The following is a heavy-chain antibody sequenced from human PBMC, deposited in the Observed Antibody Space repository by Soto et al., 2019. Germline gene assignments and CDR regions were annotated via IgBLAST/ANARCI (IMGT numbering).Heavy chain of an antibody. CDR3: AKADGEQWLVPHLDN. D-gene: IGHD6-19*01. CDR1: GFNFKKCA. CDR2: ISCCGGST. V-gene: IGHV3-23*01. Sequence: PGGSRRLACAASGFNFKKCAMAWVLQSPGEGLEWVSGISCCGGSTSYADSVKGRFSIARDDSKNTLSLQMNSLRVEDTAQYYCAKADGEQWLVPHLDNWGQGTLVTVSS. J-gene: IGHJ4*02.